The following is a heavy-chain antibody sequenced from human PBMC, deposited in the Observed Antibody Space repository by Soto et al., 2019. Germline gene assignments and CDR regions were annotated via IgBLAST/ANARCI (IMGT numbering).Heavy chain of an antibody. CDR2: IWYDGSNK. Sequence: QVQLVESGGGVVQPGRSLRLSCAASGFTFSSYGMHWVRQAPGKGLEWVAVIWYDGSNKYYADSVKGRFTISRDNSKNTLYLHMNSLRAEDTAVYYCARDSQNGDYHYWGQGTLVTVSS. D-gene: IGHD4-17*01. CDR3: ARDSQNGDYHY. CDR1: GFTFSSYG. J-gene: IGHJ4*02. V-gene: IGHV3-33*01.